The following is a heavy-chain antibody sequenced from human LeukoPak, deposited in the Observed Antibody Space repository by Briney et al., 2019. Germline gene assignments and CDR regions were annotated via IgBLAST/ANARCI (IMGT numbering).Heavy chain of an antibody. CDR2: INGGKGNI. J-gene: IGHJ5*02. V-gene: IGHV1-3*01. CDR3: ARDFLYCSGGSCYNGNNWFDP. CDR1: GYIFTSYA. Sequence: ASVKVSCKASGYIFTSYAMHWVRQAPGQRLEWMGWINGGKGNIKYSQKLQGRVTMTTDTSTSTAYMELRSLRSDDTAVYYCARDFLYCSGGSCYNGNNWFDPWGQGTLVTVSS. D-gene: IGHD2-15*01.